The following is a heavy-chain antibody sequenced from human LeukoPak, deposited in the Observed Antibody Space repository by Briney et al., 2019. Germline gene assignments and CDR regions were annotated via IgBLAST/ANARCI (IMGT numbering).Heavy chain of an antibody. CDR2: ISGSGDT. J-gene: IGHJ4*02. CDR3: AKKYYYGSGSYIFHFDH. CDR1: GFTFVGNA. Sequence: GGSLRLSCAASGFTFVGNAVTWVRQAPGKGLEWVSTISGSGDTYYADSVKGRFTISRDDSKSTLSLQMNSLRAEDTALYYCAKKYYYGSGSYIFHFDHWGQGTPVTVSS. D-gene: IGHD3-10*01. V-gene: IGHV3-23*01.